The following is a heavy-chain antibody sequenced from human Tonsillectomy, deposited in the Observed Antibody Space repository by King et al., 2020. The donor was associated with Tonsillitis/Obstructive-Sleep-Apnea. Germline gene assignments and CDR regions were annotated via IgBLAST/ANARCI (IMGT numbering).Heavy chain of an antibody. CDR3: ASRITGLDYRNF. CDR1: GFIFSSYA. J-gene: IGHJ4*02. D-gene: IGHD4-11*01. CDR2: ISGSDDST. Sequence: VQLVESGGGLVQPGGSLRLSCAASGFIFSSYAMTWVRQAPGKGLEWLSTISGSDDSTYYADSVKGRFTISRDNSRNTLYLQVNSLRAGDTAVYYCASRITGLDYRNFWGQGTLVTVSS. V-gene: IGHV3-23*04.